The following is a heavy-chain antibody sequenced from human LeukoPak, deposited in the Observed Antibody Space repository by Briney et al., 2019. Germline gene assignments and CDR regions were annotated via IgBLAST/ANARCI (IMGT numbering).Heavy chain of an antibody. CDR3: TRQVLHAAMDY. D-gene: IGHD5-18*01. J-gene: IGHJ4*02. V-gene: IGHV4-39*01. CDR2: IYDSGST. Sequence: SETLSLTCTVSGVSISSSSYHWDWIRQPPGKGLEWIGSIYDSGSTYYSPSLKSRVTISVDTSKNQFSLKLNSVTAADTAVYYCTRQVLHAAMDYWGQGTLVTVSS. CDR1: GVSISSSSYH.